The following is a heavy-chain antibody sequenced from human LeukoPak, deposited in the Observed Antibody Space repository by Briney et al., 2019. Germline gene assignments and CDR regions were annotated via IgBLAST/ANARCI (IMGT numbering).Heavy chain of an antibody. CDR3: ARDLWFGTYYFDY. Sequence: TSETLSLTCAVYGGSFSGYYWSWIRQPPGKGLEWIGEINHSGSTNYNPSLKSRVTISVDTSKNQFSLKLSSVTAADTAVYYCARDLWFGTYYFDYWGQGTLVTVSS. D-gene: IGHD3-10*01. CDR1: GGSFSGYY. CDR2: INHSGST. J-gene: IGHJ4*02. V-gene: IGHV4-34*01.